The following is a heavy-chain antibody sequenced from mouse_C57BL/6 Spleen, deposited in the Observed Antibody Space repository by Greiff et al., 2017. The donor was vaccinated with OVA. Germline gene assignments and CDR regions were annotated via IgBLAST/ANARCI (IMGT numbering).Heavy chain of an antibody. CDR1: GYTFTNYW. D-gene: IGHD1-1*01. Sequence: QVHLQQSGAELVRPGTSVKLSCKASGYTFTNYWIRWAKQRPGHGLEWIGDIYPGSGYTNYNEKFKGKATLTADKSSSTAYMQLSSLTSEDSAIYDCGAGRSPGYFDVWGTGTTVTVSS. CDR2: IYPGSGYT. V-gene: IGHV1-63*01. CDR3: GAGRSPGYFDV. J-gene: IGHJ1*03.